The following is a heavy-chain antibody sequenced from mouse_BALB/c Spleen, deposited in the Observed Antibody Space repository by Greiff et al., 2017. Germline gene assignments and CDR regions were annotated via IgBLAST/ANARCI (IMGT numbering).Heavy chain of an antibody. CDR1: GYTFTSYV. CDR3: ARSDGSSYGDAMDY. CDR2: INPYNDGT. V-gene: IGHV1-14*01. Sequence: VQLQQSGPELVKPGASVKMSCKASGYTFTSYVMHWVKQKPGQGLEWIGYINPYNDGTKYNEKFKGKATLTSDKSSSTAYMELSSLTSEDSAVYYCARSDGSSYGDAMDYWGQGTSVTVSS. J-gene: IGHJ4*01. D-gene: IGHD1-1*01.